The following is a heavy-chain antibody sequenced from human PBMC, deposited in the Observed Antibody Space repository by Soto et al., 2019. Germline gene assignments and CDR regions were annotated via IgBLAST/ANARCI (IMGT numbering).Heavy chain of an antibody. D-gene: IGHD6-13*01. V-gene: IGHV3-64D*06. Sequence: EVQLVESGGGLVQPGGSLRLSCSASGFTVSSYAMHWVRQAPGKGLEYVSGFSSNGGSTYYGDSVKGRFTISRDNSKNTLYLQMSRLRGEDTAVYYCVKIRGSWYGPSDYWGQGTLVTVSS. CDR1: GFTVSSYA. CDR3: VKIRGSWYGPSDY. CDR2: FSSNGGST. J-gene: IGHJ4*02.